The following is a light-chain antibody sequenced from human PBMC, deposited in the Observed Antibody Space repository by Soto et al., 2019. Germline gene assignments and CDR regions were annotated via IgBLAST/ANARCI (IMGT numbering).Light chain of an antibody. CDR2: AAS. CDR1: QDIRNF. Sequence: DIQMTQSPTSLSASVGDRVTITCRASQDIRNFVAWYQQKLGKAPKLLIYAASTLQSGFPTRFSGSGSRTDFTLTINGLQPEDVATYSCQKYSSVPVFGPGTKVEIK. J-gene: IGKJ3*01. CDR3: QKYSSVPV. V-gene: IGKV1-27*01.